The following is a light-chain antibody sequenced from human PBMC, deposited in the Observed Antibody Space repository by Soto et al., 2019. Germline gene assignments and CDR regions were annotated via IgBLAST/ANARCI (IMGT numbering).Light chain of an antibody. CDR1: QSISNW. Sequence: DIQMTQNPSTLSASVGDRVTITCRASQSISNWLAWYQQKPGKAPKILIYKTSSLESGVPSRFSGSGSGTEFTLTISSLQPDDFATYYCQQYNVYRWTFGQ. CDR3: QQYNVYRWT. J-gene: IGKJ1*01. V-gene: IGKV1-5*03. CDR2: KTS.